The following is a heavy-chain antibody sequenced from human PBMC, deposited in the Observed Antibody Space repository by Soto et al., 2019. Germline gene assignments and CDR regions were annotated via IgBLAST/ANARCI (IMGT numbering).Heavy chain of an antibody. V-gene: IGHV3-21*01. CDR3: ARGHLLWFGELYSFDI. J-gene: IGHJ3*02. CDR2: ISSSSSYI. Sequence: GGSLRLSCAASGFTFSSYSMNWVRQAPGKGLEWVSSISSSSSYIYYADSVKGRFTISRDNAKNSLYLQMNSLRAEDTAVYYCARGHLLWFGELYSFDIWGQGTMVTVSS. CDR1: GFTFSSYS. D-gene: IGHD3-10*01.